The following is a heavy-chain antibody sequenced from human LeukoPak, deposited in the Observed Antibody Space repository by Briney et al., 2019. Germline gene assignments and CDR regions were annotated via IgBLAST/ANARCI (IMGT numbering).Heavy chain of an antibody. CDR3: TRSGYRHPYHFDS. J-gene: IGHJ4*02. CDR1: GFTFSSYW. V-gene: IGHV3-48*01. CDR2: IISSGSTI. Sequence: GGSPTLSCAASGFTFSSYWMSWVRQPPGKGLEWVSYIISSGSTIYYAYSVKGGFTISRDNSKNKLSLQMNSLRAEDTAIYYCTRSGYRHPYHFDSWGQGTLVTVSS. D-gene: IGHD3-22*01.